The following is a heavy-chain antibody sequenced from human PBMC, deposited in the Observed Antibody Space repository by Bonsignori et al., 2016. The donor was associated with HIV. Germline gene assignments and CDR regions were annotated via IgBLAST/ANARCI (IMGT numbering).Heavy chain of an antibody. V-gene: IGHV4-39*07. J-gene: IGHJ4*02. Sequence: WIRQPPGKGLEWIGSIDYSGSTYYNPSLKSRVAISVDTPKNQFSLKLRSVTAADTAVYFCASETIARAGHDNWGQGTLVTVSS. CDR2: IDYSGST. CDR3: ASETIARAGHDN. D-gene: IGHD6-19*01.